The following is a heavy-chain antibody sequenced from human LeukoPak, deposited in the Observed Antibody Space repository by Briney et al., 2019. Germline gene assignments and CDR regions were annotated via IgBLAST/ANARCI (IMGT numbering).Heavy chain of an antibody. V-gene: IGHV3-23*01. J-gene: IGHJ5*02. CDR3: AKGMSGSAPYNWFDP. Sequence: PGGSLRLSCAASEIRFSSYAMSWVRQAPGKGLEWVSAISGSGGSAFYADFVKGRFTISRDNSKNTLYLQMNSLRVEDTAVFYCAKGMSGSAPYNWFDPWGQGTPVTVSS. D-gene: IGHD2-15*01. CDR1: EIRFSSYA. CDR2: ISGSGGSA.